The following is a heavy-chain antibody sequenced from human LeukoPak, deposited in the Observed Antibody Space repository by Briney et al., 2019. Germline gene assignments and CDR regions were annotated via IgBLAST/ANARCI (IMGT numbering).Heavy chain of an antibody. CDR3: ARALTGSSWYPYYYYYMDV. Sequence: ASVKVSCKASGYTFTSYDINWVRQATGQGLEWMGWMNPNSGNTGYPQKFQGRVTMTRNTSISTAYMELSSLRSEDTAVYYCARALTGSSWYPYYYYYMDVWGKGTTVTVSS. CDR1: GYTFTSYD. V-gene: IGHV1-8*01. CDR2: MNPNSGNT. D-gene: IGHD6-13*01. J-gene: IGHJ6*03.